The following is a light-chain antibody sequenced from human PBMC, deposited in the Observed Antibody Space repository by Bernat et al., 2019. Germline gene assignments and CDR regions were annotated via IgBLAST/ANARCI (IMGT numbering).Light chain of an antibody. CDR1: SSDVGAYDY. J-gene: IGLJ1*01. V-gene: IGLV2-14*03. Sequence: QSALTQPASVSGSPGQSIAISCIGTSSDVGAYDYVSWYQQHPGKAPKLMIYDVSNRPSGVSNRFSGSKSGNTASLTISGLQADDEADYYCSSFTGSTTLVFVFGSGTKVTVL. CDR2: DVS. CDR3: SSFTGSTTLVFV.